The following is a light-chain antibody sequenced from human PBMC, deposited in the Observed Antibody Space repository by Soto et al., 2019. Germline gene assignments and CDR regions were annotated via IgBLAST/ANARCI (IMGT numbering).Light chain of an antibody. CDR2: DAS. J-gene: IGKJ3*01. CDR1: QSVSAH. V-gene: IGKV3-11*01. Sequence: EVVLTQSPATLSLSPGERATLSCRASQSVSAHLAWYQQKPGQAPRLLIYDASNRATGVPARFRGSGSGTDFTLTISSLEPEDFAVYFCQQRSNWPAFGPGTKVEI. CDR3: QQRSNWPA.